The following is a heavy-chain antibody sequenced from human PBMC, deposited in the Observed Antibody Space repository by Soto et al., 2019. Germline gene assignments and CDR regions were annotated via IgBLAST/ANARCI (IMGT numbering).Heavy chain of an antibody. CDR3: ARAPRGNYGYPSYFDY. J-gene: IGHJ4*02. D-gene: IGHD3-10*01. V-gene: IGHV4-30-2*01. CDR1: GGSISSGGYS. Sequence: SETLSLTCAVSGGSISSGGYSWSWIRQPPGKGLEWIGYMYHSGSTYYNPSLKSRVTISIDRSKNQFSLKLSSVTAADTAVYYCARAPRGNYGYPSYFDYWGQGTLVTVS. CDR2: MYHSGST.